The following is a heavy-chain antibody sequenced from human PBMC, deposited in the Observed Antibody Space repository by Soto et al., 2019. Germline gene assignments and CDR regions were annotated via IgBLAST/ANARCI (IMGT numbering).Heavy chain of an antibody. Sequence: PGGSLRLSCAASGFTVSSNYMSWVRQAPGKGLEWVSVIYSGGSTYYADSVKGRFTISRDNSKNTLYLQMNSLRAEDTAVYYCARAYYDSSGYYAHWGQGTLVTVS. CDR2: IYSGGST. CDR1: GFTVSSNY. V-gene: IGHV3-53*01. D-gene: IGHD3-22*01. J-gene: IGHJ4*02. CDR3: ARAYYDSSGYYAH.